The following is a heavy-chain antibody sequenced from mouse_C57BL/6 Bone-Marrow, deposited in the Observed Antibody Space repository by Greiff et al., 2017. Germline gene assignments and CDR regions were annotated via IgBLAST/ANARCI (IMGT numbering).Heavy chain of an antibody. Sequence: DVQLQESGPGMVKPSQSLSLTCTVTGYSITSGYDWHWIRHFPGNKLEWMGYISYSGSTNYNPSLKSRISITHDTSKNHFFLKLNSVTTEDTATYYCARVSSHWYFDVWGTGTTVTVSS. CDR1: GYSITSGYD. D-gene: IGHD1-1*01. V-gene: IGHV3-1*01. CDR2: ISYSGST. J-gene: IGHJ1*03. CDR3: ARVSSHWYFDV.